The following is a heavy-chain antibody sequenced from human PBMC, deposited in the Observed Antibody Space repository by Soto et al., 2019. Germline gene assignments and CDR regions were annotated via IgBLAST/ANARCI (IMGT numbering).Heavy chain of an antibody. J-gene: IGHJ4*02. CDR2: ISGSVGST. CDR3: AKDSALPLRSGYPLYYFDY. D-gene: IGHD3-3*01. V-gene: IGHV3-23*01. Sequence: PGGSLRLSCAASGFTFSSYAMSWVRQAPGKGLEWVSAISGSVGSTYYADSGKGRFTISRDNSKNTLYLQMNSLSAEDTAVYYCAKDSALPLRSGYPLYYFDYWGQGTLVNVSS. CDR1: GFTFSSYA.